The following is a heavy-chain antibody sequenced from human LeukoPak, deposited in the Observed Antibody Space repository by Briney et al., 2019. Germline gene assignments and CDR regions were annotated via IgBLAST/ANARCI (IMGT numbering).Heavy chain of an antibody. CDR3: AKAGYCSSTSCLEDY. V-gene: IGHV3-23*01. Sequence: PGGSLRLSRAASGFTFSSYAMSWVRQAPGKGLERVSDITKSGRDTFYADSVKGRFTISRDNSKNTLYLQMNSLRAEDTAVYYCAKAGYCSSTSCLEDYWGQGTLVTVSS. CDR2: ITKSGRDT. D-gene: IGHD2-2*01. CDR1: GFTFSSYA. J-gene: IGHJ4*02.